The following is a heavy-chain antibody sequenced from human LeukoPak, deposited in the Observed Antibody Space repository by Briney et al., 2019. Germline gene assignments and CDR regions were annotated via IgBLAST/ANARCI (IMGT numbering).Heavy chain of an antibody. CDR3: ARVGGPLGYCSGGSCPNWFDA. CDR2: IIPIFGTA. CDR1: GGTFISYA. D-gene: IGHD2-15*01. J-gene: IGHJ5*02. V-gene: IGHV1-69*06. Sequence: VASVKVSFKASGGTFISYAISWVRQAPGQGREWMGGIIPIFGTANYAQKFQGRVTITADKSTSTAYMELSSLRSEDTAVYYCARVGGPLGYCSGGSCPNWFDAWGQGTLVTVSS.